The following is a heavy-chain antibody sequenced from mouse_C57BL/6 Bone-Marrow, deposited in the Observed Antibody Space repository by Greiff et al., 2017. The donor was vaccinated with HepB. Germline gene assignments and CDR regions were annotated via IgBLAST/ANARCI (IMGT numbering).Heavy chain of an antibody. J-gene: IGHJ3*01. Sequence: EVQLVESGPGLVKPSQSLSLTCSVTGYSITSGYYWNWIRQFPGNKLEWMGYISYDGSNNYNPSLKSRISITHDTSKNHFFLKLNSVTTEDTATYYCAGGDPFAYWGQGTLVTVSA. D-gene: IGHD3-3*01. CDR1: GYSITSGYY. CDR3: AGGDPFAY. CDR2: ISYDGSN. V-gene: IGHV3-6*01.